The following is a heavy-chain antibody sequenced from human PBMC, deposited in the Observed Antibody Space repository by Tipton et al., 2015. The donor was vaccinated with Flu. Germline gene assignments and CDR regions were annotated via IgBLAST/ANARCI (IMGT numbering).Heavy chain of an antibody. Sequence: SLRLSCTASGFTFGDYAMSWFRQAPGKGLEWVGFIRSKAYGGTTEYAASVKGRFTISRDDSKSIAYLQMNSLKTEDPAVYYCTRHHTQNRYCSGGSCYSVYWGQGTLVTVSS. CDR1: GFTFGDYA. D-gene: IGHD2-15*01. CDR3: TRHHTQNRYCSGGSCYSVY. CDR2: IRSKAYGGTT. V-gene: IGHV3-49*03. J-gene: IGHJ4*02.